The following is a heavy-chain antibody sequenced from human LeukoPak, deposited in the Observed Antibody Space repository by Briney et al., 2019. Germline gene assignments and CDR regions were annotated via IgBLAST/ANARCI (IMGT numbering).Heavy chain of an antibody. CDR2: INTNTGNP. J-gene: IGHJ4*02. CDR1: GYTFTSYA. CDR3: ARAGYGDYLYSFDY. D-gene: IGHD4-17*01. Sequence: GASVKVSCKASGYTFTSYAMNWVRQAPGQGLEWMGWINTNTGNPTYAQGFTGRFVFPLDTSVSTAYLQISSLKAEDTAVYYCARAGYGDYLYSFDYWGQGTLVTVSS. V-gene: IGHV7-4-1*02.